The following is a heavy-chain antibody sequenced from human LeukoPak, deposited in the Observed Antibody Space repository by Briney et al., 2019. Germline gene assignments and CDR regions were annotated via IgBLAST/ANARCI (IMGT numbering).Heavy chain of an antibody. CDR3: TPDPMDV. V-gene: IGHV3-15*01. CDR2: IKSKTDGGTA. Sequence: GGSLRLSCVVSGFTFTNAWMSWVRQAPGKGLEWVGRIKSKTDGGTADYAAPVRGRFTMSRDDSRSTLYLQMNSLKTEDTAVYYCTPDPMDVWGKGTTVTVSS. CDR1: GFTFTNAW. J-gene: IGHJ6*03.